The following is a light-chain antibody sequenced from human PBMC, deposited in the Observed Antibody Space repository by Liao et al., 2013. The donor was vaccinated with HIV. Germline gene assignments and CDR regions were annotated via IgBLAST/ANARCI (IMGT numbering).Light chain of an antibody. V-gene: IGLV3-21*04. CDR3: QVWNSNNDHVV. J-gene: IGLJ2*01. CDR2: YDS. Sequence: SFVLTQPPSVSVAPGKTARITCGGNNIGSKSVHWYQQKPGQAPVVVIYYDSDRPSGIPERVSGSNSGNTATLTISRVEAGDEADYYCQVWNSNNDHVVFGGGTKLTVL. CDR1: NIGSKS.